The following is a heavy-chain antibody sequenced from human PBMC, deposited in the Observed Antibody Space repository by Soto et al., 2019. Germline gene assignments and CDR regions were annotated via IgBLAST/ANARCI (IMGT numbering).Heavy chain of an antibody. D-gene: IGHD6-13*01. J-gene: IGHJ4*02. CDR3: ATDPYSSSWVDY. Sequence: ASVKVSCKASGYTFTGYYMHWVRQAPGQGLEWLGWINPNSGGTNYAQKFQGRVTMTRDTSISTAYMELSRLRSDDTAVYYCATDPYSSSWVDYWGQGTLVTVSS. CDR2: INPNSGGT. CDR1: GYTFTGYY. V-gene: IGHV1-2*02.